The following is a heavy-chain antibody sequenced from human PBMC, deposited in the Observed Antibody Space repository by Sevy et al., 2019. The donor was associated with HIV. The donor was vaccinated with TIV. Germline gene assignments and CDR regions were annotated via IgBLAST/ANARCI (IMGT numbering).Heavy chain of an antibody. V-gene: IGHV3-30*18. CDR1: GFTFSSYG. Sequence: GGSLRLSCAASGFTFSSYGMHWVRQAPGKGLEWVAVISYDGSNKYYADSVKGRFTISRDNSKNRVYLQMNSLRAGDTAVYYCAKDGKDYDFWSGYYTTLYYYGMDVWGQGTTVTVSS. D-gene: IGHD3-3*01. CDR2: ISYDGSNK. CDR3: AKDGKDYDFWSGYYTTLYYYGMDV. J-gene: IGHJ6*02.